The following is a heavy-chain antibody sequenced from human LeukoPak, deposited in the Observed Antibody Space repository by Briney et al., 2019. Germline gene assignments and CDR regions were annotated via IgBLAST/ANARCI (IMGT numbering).Heavy chain of an antibody. D-gene: IGHD3-3*01. CDR2: ISSSSSTI. J-gene: IGHJ4*02. CDR3: ARVWSELKDY. V-gene: IGHV3-48*04. CDR1: GFTFSSYS. Sequence: GGSLRLSCAASGFTFSSYSMNWVRQAPGKGLEWVSYISSSSSTIYYADSVKGRFTISRDNAKNSLYLQMNSLRAEDTAVYYCARVWSELKDYWGQGTLVTVSS.